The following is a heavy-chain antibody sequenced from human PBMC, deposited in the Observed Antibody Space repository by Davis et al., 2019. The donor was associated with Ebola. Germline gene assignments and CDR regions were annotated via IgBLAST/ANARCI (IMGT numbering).Heavy chain of an antibody. CDR1: GFTFSSYA. D-gene: IGHD2-2*01. V-gene: IGHV3-23*01. J-gene: IGHJ5*02. Sequence: GGSLRLSCAASGFTFSSYAMSWVRQAPGKGLEWVSAISGNGGGTYYADFVEGRFTISRDNSKNMLYLQMSGLRAEDTALYYCAKVTVVVLNWFDPWGQGTLVTVSS. CDR3: AKVTVVVLNWFDP. CDR2: ISGNGGGT.